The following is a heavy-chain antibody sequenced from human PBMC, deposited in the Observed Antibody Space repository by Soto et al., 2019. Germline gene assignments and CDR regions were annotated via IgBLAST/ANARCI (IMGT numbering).Heavy chain of an antibody. D-gene: IGHD4-17*01. Sequence: QLQLQESGPGLVKPSETLSLTCTVSGGSISSSSYYWGWIRQPPGKGLEWIGSMYYRGSTNYNPSLKSRVTISVDTSKNQFSLKLSSVTAADTAVYYCASEDGDYTYDYWGQGTLVTVSS. J-gene: IGHJ4*02. CDR3: ASEDGDYTYDY. V-gene: IGHV4-39*01. CDR1: GGSISSSSYY. CDR2: MYYRGST.